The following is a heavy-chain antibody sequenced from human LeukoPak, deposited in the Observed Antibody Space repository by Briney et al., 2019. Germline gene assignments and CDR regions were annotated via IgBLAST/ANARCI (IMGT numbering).Heavy chain of an antibody. D-gene: IGHD3-22*01. Sequence: GGSLRLSCAASGFTFSSYSMNWVRQAPGKGLEWVSSISSSSSYIYYADSVMGRFTISRDNAKNSLYLQMNSLRAEDTAVYYCASRTPDSSKGDYWGQGTLVTVSS. V-gene: IGHV3-21*01. CDR3: ASRTPDSSKGDY. CDR2: ISSSSSYI. J-gene: IGHJ4*02. CDR1: GFTFSSYS.